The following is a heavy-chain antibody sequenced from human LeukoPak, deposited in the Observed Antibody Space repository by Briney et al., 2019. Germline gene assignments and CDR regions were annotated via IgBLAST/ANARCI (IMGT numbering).Heavy chain of an antibody. D-gene: IGHD2-15*01. J-gene: IGHJ4*02. CDR1: GFTFSSYW. CDR3: ARGGSGGSSDGPSGLW. Sequence: PGGSLRLSCAASGFTFSSYWMSWVRQAPGKGLEWVANIKQDGSEKYYVDSVKGRFTISRDNAKNSLYLQMNSLRAEDTAVYYCARGGSGGSSDGPSGLWWGQGTLVTVSS. V-gene: IGHV3-7*01. CDR2: IKQDGSEK.